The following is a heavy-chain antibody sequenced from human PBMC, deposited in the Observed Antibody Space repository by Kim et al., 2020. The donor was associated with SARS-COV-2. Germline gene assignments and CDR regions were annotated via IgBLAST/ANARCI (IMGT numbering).Heavy chain of an antibody. V-gene: IGHV3-72*01. D-gene: IGHD3-16*02. CDR3: ARDCYTALDY. CDR2: IQTKARSNTT. Sequence: GGSLRLSCVASGFTFSDSYMNWVRQAPGKGLEWVARIQTKARSNTTDYAASVKGRFTISRDDSKNSLHIQMNSLKTEATAVYYCARDCYTALDYWGQGTLVTVSS. CDR1: GFTFSDSY. J-gene: IGHJ4*02.